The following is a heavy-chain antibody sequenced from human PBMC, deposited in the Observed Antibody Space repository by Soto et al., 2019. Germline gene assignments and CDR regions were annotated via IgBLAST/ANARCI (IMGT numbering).Heavy chain of an antibody. CDR2: IYHSGST. V-gene: IGHV4-4*02. CDR1: GGSISSSNW. CDR3: ARVSGSYYYGMDV. J-gene: IGHJ6*02. Sequence: QVQLQESGPGLVKPSGTLSLTCAVSGGSISSSNWWRWVRQPPGKGLEWIGEIYHSGSTNYNPSLKSRVTISVDKSKNQFSLRLTSVTAADTAVYYCARVSGSYYYGMDVWGQGTTVTVSS. D-gene: IGHD1-26*01.